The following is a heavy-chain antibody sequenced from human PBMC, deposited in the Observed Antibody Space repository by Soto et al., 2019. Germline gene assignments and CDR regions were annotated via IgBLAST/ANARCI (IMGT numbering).Heavy chain of an antibody. CDR3: ARVPDR. D-gene: IGHD2-2*01. V-gene: IGHV4-30-2*01. J-gene: IGHJ5*02. CDR1: GGSISSGGYS. CDR2: IXXXXXX. Sequence: PSETXSXTCAVSGGSISSGGYSWSWXRXXPGKGLEWIGXIXXXXXXXXXXXXXXXXXXXXDRSKNQFSLKLSSVTAADTAVYYCARVPDRWGQGTLVTVSS.